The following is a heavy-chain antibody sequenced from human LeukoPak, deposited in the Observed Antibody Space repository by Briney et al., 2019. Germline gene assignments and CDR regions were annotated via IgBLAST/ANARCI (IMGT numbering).Heavy chain of an antibody. D-gene: IGHD3-3*01. CDR3: ASAYYDFWGGYLNWFDP. Sequence: ASVKVSCKASGYTFTGYYMHWVRQAPGQGLEWMGWINPNSGGTNYAQKFQGRVTMTRDTSISTAYMELSRLRSDDTAVYYCASAYYDFWGGYLNWFDPWGQGTLVTVSS. J-gene: IGHJ5*02. V-gene: IGHV1-2*02. CDR1: GYTFTGYY. CDR2: INPNSGGT.